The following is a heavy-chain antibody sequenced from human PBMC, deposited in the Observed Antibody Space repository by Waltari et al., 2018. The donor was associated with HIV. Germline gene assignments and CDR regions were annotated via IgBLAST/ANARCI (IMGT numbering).Heavy chain of an antibody. CDR1: GNAVATYD. CDR2: MRPNSGNT. J-gene: IGHJ6*02. V-gene: IGHV1-8*01. Sequence: QLRFVHSGAEASTPGPSVKPSCMATGNAVATYDVNWMRQATGQGPEWMGWMRPNSGNTVYAQECQGRVTMTRDTSISTVYMELSSLTSEDTAVYYCARGGSASMDVWGQGTTVTVSS. CDR3: ARGGSASMDV.